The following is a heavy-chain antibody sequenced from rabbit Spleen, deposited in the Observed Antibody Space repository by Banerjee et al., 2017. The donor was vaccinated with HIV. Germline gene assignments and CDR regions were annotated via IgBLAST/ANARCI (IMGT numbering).Heavy chain of an antibody. J-gene: IGHJ4*01. CDR1: GFTLSSYYM. V-gene: IGHV1S45*01. CDR2: INTSSGSA. CDR3: ARDVENGGYDYFNL. D-gene: IGHD1-1*01. Sequence: QEHLKESGGGLVQPGGSLKLSCTASGFTLSSYYMNWVRQAPGKGLEWIGCINTSSGSAYYATWAKGRFTISKTSSTTVTLQMTSLTGADTATYFCARDVENGGYDYFNLWGPGTLVTVS.